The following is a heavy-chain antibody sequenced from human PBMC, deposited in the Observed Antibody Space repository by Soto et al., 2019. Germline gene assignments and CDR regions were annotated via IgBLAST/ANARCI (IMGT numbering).Heavy chain of an antibody. J-gene: IGHJ4*02. CDR3: TRGPRPISTGTGAY. V-gene: IGHV3-74*01. Sequence: QPGGSLRLSCAASGFIFKMYWMHWVRQSPGKGLVWISRIYNDGTYSDYADFVRGRFTISRDNVNDTLYLQMNNLRAEDSGLYYCTRGPRPISTGTGAYWGQGTQVTVSS. CDR1: GFIFKMYW. CDR2: IYNDGTYS. D-gene: IGHD3-10*01.